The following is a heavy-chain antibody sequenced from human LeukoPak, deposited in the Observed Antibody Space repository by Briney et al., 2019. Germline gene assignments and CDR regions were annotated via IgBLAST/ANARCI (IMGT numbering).Heavy chain of an antibody. CDR3: AKHVNPSTYDFWSGYWSWLDP. J-gene: IGHJ5*02. D-gene: IGHD3-3*01. CDR1: GFTFSSYA. Sequence: GGSLRLSCAASGFTFSSYAMSWVRQAPGKGLEWVSVISGSGGSTYYADSVKGRFTISRDNSKNMLYLQMNSLRAEDTAVYYCAKHVNPSTYDFWSGYWSWLDPWGQGTLVTGSS. V-gene: IGHV3-23*01. CDR2: ISGSGGST.